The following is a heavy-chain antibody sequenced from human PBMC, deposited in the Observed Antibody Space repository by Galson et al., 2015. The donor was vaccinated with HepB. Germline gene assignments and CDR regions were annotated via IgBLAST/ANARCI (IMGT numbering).Heavy chain of an antibody. CDR3: ARQSYYDSSGYYPTHADY. D-gene: IGHD3-22*01. CDR2: IYYSGST. J-gene: IGHJ4*02. Sequence: SETLSLTCTVSGGSISSSSYYWGWIRQPPGKGLEWIGSIYYSGSTCYNPSLKSRVTISVDTSKNQFSLKLSSVTAADTAVYYCARQSYYDSSGYYPTHADYWGQGTLVTVSS. CDR1: GGSISSSSYY. V-gene: IGHV4-39*01.